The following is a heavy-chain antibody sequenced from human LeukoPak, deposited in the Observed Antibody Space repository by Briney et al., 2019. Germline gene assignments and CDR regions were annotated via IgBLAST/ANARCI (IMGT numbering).Heavy chain of an antibody. CDR3: AKCPGYGGNSPFDY. Sequence: GGSLRLSCAASGFTFSSYWMSWVRQAPGKGLEWVSTISGSGGSTYYADSVKGRFTISRDNSKNTLYLQMNSLRADDTAVFYCAKCPGYGGNSPFDYWGQGTLVTVSS. V-gene: IGHV3-23*01. D-gene: IGHD4-23*01. J-gene: IGHJ4*02. CDR1: GFTFSSYW. CDR2: ISGSGGST.